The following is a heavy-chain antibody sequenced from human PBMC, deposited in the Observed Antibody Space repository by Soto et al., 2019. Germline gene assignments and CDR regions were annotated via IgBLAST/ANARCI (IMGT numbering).Heavy chain of an antibody. Sequence: GGSLRLSCAASGFTFSNAWMSWVRQAPGTGLEWVGRIKSKTDGGTTDYAAPVKGRFTISRDDSTNTLYLQMNSLKTEDTAVYYCTTDPAGGRSPNAFDIWGQGTMVTVSS. D-gene: IGHD3-16*01. CDR3: TTDPAGGRSPNAFDI. V-gene: IGHV3-15*01. CDR1: GFTFSNAW. J-gene: IGHJ3*02. CDR2: IKSKTDGGTT.